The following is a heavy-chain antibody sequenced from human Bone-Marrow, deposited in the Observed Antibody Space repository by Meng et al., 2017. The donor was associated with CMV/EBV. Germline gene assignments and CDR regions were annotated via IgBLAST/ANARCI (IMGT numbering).Heavy chain of an antibody. CDR2: TYYSGTT. J-gene: IGHJ6*02. V-gene: IGHV4-59*12. Sequence: SETRSLTCTVSSGFISSYSWSWVRQPPGKGLEWVGYTYYSGTTNYNPSPKSRVTISVDTSKNQFSLKLGSVTAEDTAVYNCAKDLAASSCSSTSCSPDYYYGMDVWGQGTTVTLSS. D-gene: IGHD2-2*01. CDR1: SGFISSYS. CDR3: AKDLAASSCSSTSCSPDYYYGMDV.